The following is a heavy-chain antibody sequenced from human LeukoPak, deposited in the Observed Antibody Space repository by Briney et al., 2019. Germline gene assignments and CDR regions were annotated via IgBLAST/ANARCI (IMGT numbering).Heavy chain of an antibody. V-gene: IGHV4-4*07. CDR2: VYIGGSP. J-gene: IGHJ6*02. CDR3: ARDNPARDYYYGMDV. Sequence: SETMSLTCTVSGDSMTIYYWTWVRQPAGQGLEWIGRVYIGGSPNYNPALKSRVTMSLDTSKNQFSLKLASVTAADTAIYYCARDNPARDYYYGMDVWGQGTTVTVSS. CDR1: GDSMTIYY.